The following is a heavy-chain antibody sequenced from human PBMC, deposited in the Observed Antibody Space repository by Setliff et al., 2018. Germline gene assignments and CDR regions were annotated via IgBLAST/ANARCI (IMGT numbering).Heavy chain of an antibody. V-gene: IGHV3-21*01. CDR3: ARDREGDGNYYMDV. CDR2: ISPSSSHI. Sequence: PGGSLRLSCVASGFSFSSYWMHWVRQAPGTGLEWVSSISPSSSHIYYADSVKGRFTISRDNSKNTLYLQMNSLRADDSAVYYCARDREGDGNYYMDVWGKGTTVTVSS. J-gene: IGHJ6*03. CDR1: GFSFSSYW. D-gene: IGHD1-1*01.